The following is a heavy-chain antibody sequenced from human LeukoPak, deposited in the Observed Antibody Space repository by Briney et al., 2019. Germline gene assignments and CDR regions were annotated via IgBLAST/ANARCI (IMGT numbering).Heavy chain of an antibody. Sequence: GGSLRLSCAASGFTFSDYSMSWIRQAPGKGLDWLSYISISGRIIYYAYSLKGRFTIFRGNAKNSLYLQMNSLRAEDTAVYYCARDLTTMFRGVMAYWGQGTLVTVSS. CDR2: ISISGRII. D-gene: IGHD3-10*01. J-gene: IGHJ4*02. CDR1: GFTFSDYS. V-gene: IGHV3-11*01. CDR3: ARDLTTMFRGVMAY.